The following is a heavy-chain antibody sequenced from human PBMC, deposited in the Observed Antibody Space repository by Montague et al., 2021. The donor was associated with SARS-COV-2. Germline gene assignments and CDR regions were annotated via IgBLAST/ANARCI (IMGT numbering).Heavy chain of an antibody. Sequence: CAISGDSVSSNSAAWNWIRQSPSRGLEWLGRTYYRSRWFNDAVSISSRITINPDTSKNQFSLQLNSVTPEDTAVYYCARATEWRGYYYYYYMDVWGKGTTVTVSS. J-gene: IGHJ6*03. CDR2: TYYRSRWFN. CDR3: ARATEWRGYYYYYYMDV. CDR1: GDSVSSNSAA. D-gene: IGHD1-14*01. V-gene: IGHV6-1*01.